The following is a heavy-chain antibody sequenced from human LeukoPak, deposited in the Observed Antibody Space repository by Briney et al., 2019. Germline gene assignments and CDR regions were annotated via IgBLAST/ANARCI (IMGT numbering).Heavy chain of an antibody. J-gene: IGHJ6*02. D-gene: IGHD2-2*01. Sequence: SQTLSLTCTVSGGSISSGDYYWSWIRQPPGKGLEWIGYIYYSGSTYYNPSLKSRVTISVDTSKNQFSLKLSSVTAADTAVYYCPRARYCSSTSCYGPPYYYYGMDVWGQGTTVTVSS. CDR3: PRARYCSSTSCYGPPYYYYGMDV. CDR1: GGSISSGDYY. CDR2: IYYSGST. V-gene: IGHV4-30-4*01.